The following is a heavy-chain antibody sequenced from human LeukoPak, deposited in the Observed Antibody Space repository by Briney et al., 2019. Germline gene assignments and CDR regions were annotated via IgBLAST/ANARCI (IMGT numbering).Heavy chain of an antibody. CDR2: ISGSGGST. Sequence: GGSLRLPCAASGFTFSSYAMSWVRQAPGKGLEWVSAISGSGGSTHYADSVEGRFTISRDNSKNTLYLQMNSLRAEDTAVYYCARDGNSNWFDPWGQGTLVTVSS. CDR3: ARDGNSNWFDP. CDR1: GFTFSSYA. V-gene: IGHV3-23*01. D-gene: IGHD1-26*01. J-gene: IGHJ5*02.